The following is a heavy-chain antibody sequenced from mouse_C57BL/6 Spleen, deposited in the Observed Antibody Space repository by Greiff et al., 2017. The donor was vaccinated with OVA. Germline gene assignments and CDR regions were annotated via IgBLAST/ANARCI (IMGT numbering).Heavy chain of an antibody. CDR2: IYPGSGST. CDR1: GYAFSSYW. CDR3: ARGGNYDAMDY. J-gene: IGHJ4*01. Sequence: QVQLQQSGAELVKPGASVKISCKASGYAFSSYWITWVKQRPGQGLEWIGDIYPGSGSTNYNEKFKSKATLTVDTSSSTAYMQLSSLTSEDSAVYYCARGGNYDAMDYWGQGTSVTVSS. D-gene: IGHD2-1*01. V-gene: IGHV1-55*01.